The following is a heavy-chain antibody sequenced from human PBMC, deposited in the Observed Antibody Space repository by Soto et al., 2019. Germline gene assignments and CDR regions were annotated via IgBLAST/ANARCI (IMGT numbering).Heavy chain of an antibody. Sequence: ASVKVSCKASGYTFTGQYMHWVRQAPGQGLEWMGWINPNSGDTNYAQKFQGRVTMTRDTSIGIAYMELSSLRSNDTAIYYCARESSGITLYGMDVWGQGTTVTVSS. J-gene: IGHJ6*02. CDR1: GYTFTGQY. D-gene: IGHD1-7*01. CDR2: INPNSGDT. CDR3: ARESSGITLYGMDV. V-gene: IGHV1-2*02.